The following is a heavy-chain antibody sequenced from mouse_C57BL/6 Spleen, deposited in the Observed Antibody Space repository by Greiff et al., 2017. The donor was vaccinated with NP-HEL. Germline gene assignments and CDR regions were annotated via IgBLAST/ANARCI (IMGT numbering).Heavy chain of an antibody. CDR2: ISGGGGNT. J-gene: IGHJ3*01. V-gene: IGHV5-9*01. D-gene: IGHD1-1*01. CDR1: GFTFSSYT. CDR3: ARQGPYYYGSIPLAY. Sequence: EVQGVESGGGLVKPGGSLKLSCAASGFTFSSYTMSWVRQTPEKRLEWVATISGGGGNTYYPDSVKGRFTISRDNAKNTLYLQMSSLRSEDTALYYCARQGPYYYGSIPLAYWGQGTLVTVSA.